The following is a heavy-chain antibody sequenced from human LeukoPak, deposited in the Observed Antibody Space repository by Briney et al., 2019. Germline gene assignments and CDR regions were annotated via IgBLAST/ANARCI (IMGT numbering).Heavy chain of an antibody. CDR1: GFTFSSYS. J-gene: IGHJ4*02. CDR2: ISSSSSYI. CDR3: ARDLTERKYYIAY. V-gene: IGHV3-21*01. D-gene: IGHD2-8*02. Sequence: GGSLRLSCAASGFTFSSYSMNWVRQAPGKGLEWVSSISSSSSYIYYADSVKGRFTISRDNAKNSLYLQMNSLRAEDTAVYYCARDLTERKYYIAYWGQGTLVTVSS.